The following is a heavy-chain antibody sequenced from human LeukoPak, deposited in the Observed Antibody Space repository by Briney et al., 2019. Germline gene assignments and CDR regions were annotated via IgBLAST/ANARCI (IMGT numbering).Heavy chain of an antibody. D-gene: IGHD6-19*01. CDR3: ARAVSGRFDY. CDR1: GGSISSYY. Sequence: PSETLSLTCTVSGGSISSYYWSWIRQPPGKGLEWIGYIYYSGSTNYNPSLNSRVTISVDTSRNQFSLRLSSVTAADTAIYYCARAVSGRFDYWGQGTLVTVSS. J-gene: IGHJ4*02. V-gene: IGHV4-59*08. CDR2: IYYSGST.